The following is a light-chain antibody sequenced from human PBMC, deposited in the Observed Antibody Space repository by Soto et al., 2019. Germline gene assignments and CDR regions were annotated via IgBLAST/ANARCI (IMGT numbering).Light chain of an antibody. J-gene: IGKJ1*01. V-gene: IGKV2-30*01. CDR2: KIS. CDR1: QHLVAKDGDTY. CDR3: KQSPECPWT. Sequence: DVVLTQSPLSLSVTLGQAASNSCRSSQHLVAKDGDTYLSWFQQRPGQSPRRLIYKISQRDSGVPDRFTGSGSGTDFTLKISRVEAEDVGVYYCKQSPECPWTFGQGTKVEIK.